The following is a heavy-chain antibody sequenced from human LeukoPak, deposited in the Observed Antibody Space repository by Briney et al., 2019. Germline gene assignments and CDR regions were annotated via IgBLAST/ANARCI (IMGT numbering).Heavy chain of an antibody. D-gene: IGHD2-15*01. CDR3: ARWLGYCSGGSCYSSKYYFDY. CDR2: IYPGDSDT. CDR1: GYTFTNYW. V-gene: IGHV5-51*01. J-gene: IGHJ4*02. Sequence: GESLKISCEGSGYTFTNYWIGWVRQMPGKGLEWMGIIYPGDSDTRYSPSFQGQVTISADKSISTAYLQWSSLKASDTAMYYCARWLGYCSGGSCYSSKYYFDYWGQGTLVTVSS.